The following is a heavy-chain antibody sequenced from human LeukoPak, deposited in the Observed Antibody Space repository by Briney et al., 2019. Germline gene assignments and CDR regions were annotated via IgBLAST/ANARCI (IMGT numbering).Heavy chain of an antibody. V-gene: IGHV1-24*01. Sequence: ASVKVSCKVSGYTLTELSMHWVRQAPGKGLEWMGGFDPEDGETIYAQKFQGRVTMTEDTSTDTAYMELSSLRSEDTAVYYCATVSKWLRCFDYWGQGTLVTVSS. CDR3: ATVSKWLRCFDY. CDR1: GYTLTELS. J-gene: IGHJ4*02. CDR2: FDPEDGET. D-gene: IGHD5-12*01.